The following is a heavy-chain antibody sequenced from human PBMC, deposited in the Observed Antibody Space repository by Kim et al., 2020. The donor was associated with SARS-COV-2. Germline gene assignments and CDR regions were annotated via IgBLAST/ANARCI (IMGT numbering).Heavy chain of an antibody. D-gene: IGHD3-22*01. Sequence: GASLRLSCAASGFTFSSYAMHWVRQAPGKGLEWVAVISYDGSNKYYADSVKGRFTISRDNSKNTLYLQMNSLRAEDTAVYYCARGATYDSSGYPGGGFDYWGQGTLVTVSS. J-gene: IGHJ4*02. V-gene: IGHV3-30-3*01. CDR3: ARGATYDSSGYPGGGFDY. CDR2: ISYDGSNK. CDR1: GFTFSSYA.